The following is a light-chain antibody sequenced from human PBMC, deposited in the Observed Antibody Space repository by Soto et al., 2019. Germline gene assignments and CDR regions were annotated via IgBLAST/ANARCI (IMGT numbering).Light chain of an antibody. CDR2: YND. V-gene: IGLV1-36*01. J-gene: IGLJ3*02. CDR1: SSNIGNNP. Sequence: QSVLTQPPSVSGAPRQRVTITCSGSSSNIGNNPVNWYQQLPGKAPKLLVYYNDLLAAGVPDRFSGSKSATSASLAISGLQAEDEADYFCSACNATLDGTVFGGGTKVTVL. CDR3: SACNATLDGTV.